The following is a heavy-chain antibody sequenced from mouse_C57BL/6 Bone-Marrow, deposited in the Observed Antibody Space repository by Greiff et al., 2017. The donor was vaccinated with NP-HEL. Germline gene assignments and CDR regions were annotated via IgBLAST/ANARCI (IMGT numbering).Heavy chain of an antibody. CDR2: IDPETGGT. CDR1: GYTFTDYE. Sequence: LVESGAELVRPGASVTLSCKASGYTFTDYEMHWVKQTPVHGLEWIGAIDPETGGTAYNQKFKGKAILTADKSSSTAYMELRSLTSEDSAVYYCTRYWYFDVWGTGTTVTVSS. V-gene: IGHV1-15*01. CDR3: TRYWYFDV. J-gene: IGHJ1*03.